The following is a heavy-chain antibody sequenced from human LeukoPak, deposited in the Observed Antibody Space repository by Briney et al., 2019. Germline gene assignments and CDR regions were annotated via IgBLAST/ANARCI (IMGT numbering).Heavy chain of an antibody. J-gene: IGHJ5*02. D-gene: IGHD2-15*01. CDR1: GGSISSYY. V-gene: IGHV4-39*07. CDR2: IYYSGST. Sequence: SETLSLTCTVSGGSISSYYWSWIRQPPGKGLEWIGSIYYSGSTYYNPSLKSRVTISVDTSKNQFSLKLSSVTAADTAVYYCARSTYCSGGSCSHNWFDPWGQGTLVTVSS. CDR3: ARSTYCSGGSCSHNWFDP.